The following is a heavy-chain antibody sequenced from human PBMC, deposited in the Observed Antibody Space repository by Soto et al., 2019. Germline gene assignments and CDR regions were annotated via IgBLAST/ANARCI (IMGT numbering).Heavy chain of an antibody. D-gene: IGHD3-22*01. Sequence: QVQLVESGGGVVQPGRSLRLSCAASGFTFSSYGMHWVRQAPGKGLEWVAVISYDGSNKYYADSVKGRFTISRDNSKNTLYLQMNSLRAEDTGVYYCAKDVEAYYYDSSGYDYWGQGTLVTVSS. CDR3: AKDVEAYYYDSSGYDY. V-gene: IGHV3-30*18. CDR2: ISYDGSNK. CDR1: GFTFSSYG. J-gene: IGHJ4*02.